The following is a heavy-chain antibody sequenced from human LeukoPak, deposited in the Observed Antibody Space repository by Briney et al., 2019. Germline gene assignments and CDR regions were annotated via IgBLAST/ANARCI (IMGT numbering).Heavy chain of an antibody. V-gene: IGHV4-59*01. J-gene: IGHJ4*02. CDR2: IYYSGST. CDR3: ARWDYYDSSGYSY. D-gene: IGHD3-22*01. Sequence: SETLSLTCTVSGGSISSYYWSWIRQPPGKGLEWIGYIYYSGSTNYNPSLKSRVPISVDTSKNQFSLKLSSVTAADTAVYYCARWDYYDSSGYSYWGQGTLVTVSS. CDR1: GGSISSYY.